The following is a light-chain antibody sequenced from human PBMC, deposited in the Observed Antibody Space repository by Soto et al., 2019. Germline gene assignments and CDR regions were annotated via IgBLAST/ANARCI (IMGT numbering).Light chain of an antibody. V-gene: IGKV3-15*01. CDR3: HQYNNWPPYT. CDR2: GAS. J-gene: IGKJ2*01. CDR1: QSVSSN. Sequence: EIVMTQSPATLAVSPGERATLSCRASQSVSSNLAWYQQKPGQAPRLLIYGASTRATGIPARFSGSRSGTEVTLTISSLQSEDFAVYYCHQYNNWPPYTFGQGTKLEIK.